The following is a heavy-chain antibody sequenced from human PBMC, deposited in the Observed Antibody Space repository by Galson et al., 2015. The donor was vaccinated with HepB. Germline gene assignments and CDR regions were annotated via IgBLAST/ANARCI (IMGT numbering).Heavy chain of an antibody. V-gene: IGHV1-8*01. D-gene: IGHD4-23*01. J-gene: IGHJ6*02. CDR1: GYTFTSYD. CDR3: AREGSSVVTTLNYGMDV. CDR2: MNPNSGNT. Sequence: QSGAEVKKPGASVKVSCKASGYTFTSYDINWVRQATGQGLEWMGWMNPNSGNTGYAQKFQGRVAMTRNTSISTAYMELSSLRSEDTAVYYCAREGSSVVTTLNYGMDVWGQGTTVTVSS.